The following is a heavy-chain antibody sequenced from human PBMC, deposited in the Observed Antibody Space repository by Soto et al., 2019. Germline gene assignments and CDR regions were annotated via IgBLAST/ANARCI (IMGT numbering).Heavy chain of an antibody. D-gene: IGHD6-19*01. J-gene: IGHJ6*02. CDR2: IYPGDSDT. Sequence: GESLKISCKGSGYSFPNYWIGWVRQMPGKGLEWMGIIYPGDSDTRYSPSFQGQVTISADTSISTAYLQWTSLKASDTAMYYCARSRRGAYSSGWYSPSGYYNYGIDVWGQGTKVTVSS. V-gene: IGHV5-51*01. CDR3: ARSRRGAYSSGWYSPSGYYNYGIDV. CDR1: GYSFPNYW.